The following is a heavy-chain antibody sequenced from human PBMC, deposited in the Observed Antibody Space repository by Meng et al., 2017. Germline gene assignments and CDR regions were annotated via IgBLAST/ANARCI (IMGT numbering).Heavy chain of an antibody. CDR3: ARDIVTMVRGVIDDY. Sequence: SETLSLTCTVPGYSISSGYYWGWIRQPPGKGLEWIGSIYHSGSTYYNPSLKSRVTISVDTSKNQFSLKLSSVTAADTAVYYCARDIVTMVRGVIDDYWGQGTPVTVSS. V-gene: IGHV4-38-2*02. CDR1: GYSISSGYY. CDR2: IYHSGST. D-gene: IGHD3-10*01. J-gene: IGHJ4*02.